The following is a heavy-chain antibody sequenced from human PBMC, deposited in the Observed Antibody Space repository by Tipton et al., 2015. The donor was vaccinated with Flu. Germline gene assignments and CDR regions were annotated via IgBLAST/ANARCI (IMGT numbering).Heavy chain of an antibody. D-gene: IGHD3-9*01. Sequence: LRLSCAVSGYSISSGYYWGWIRQPPGKGLEWIGSNYHSGSTYYNPSLKSRVTISVDTSKNQFSLKLRSVTAADTAVYYCARHGYYDILTGYYSWFDPRGQGTLVTVSS. CDR3: ARHGYYDILTGYYSWFDP. V-gene: IGHV4-38-2*01. CDR2: NYHSGST. CDR1: GYSISSGYY. J-gene: IGHJ5*02.